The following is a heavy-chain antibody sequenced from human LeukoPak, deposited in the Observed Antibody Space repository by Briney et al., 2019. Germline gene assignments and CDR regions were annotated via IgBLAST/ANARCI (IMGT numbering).Heavy chain of an antibody. V-gene: IGHV3-48*01. CDR3: ARGAGTFYAFDI. D-gene: IGHD2/OR15-2a*01. CDR1: GFTFSSYS. Sequence: GGSLRLSCAASGFTFSSYSMNWVRQAPGKGLEWVSYISSSSSTIYYADSVKGRFTTSRDNAKNSLYLQMNSLRAEDTAVYYCARGAGTFYAFDIWGQGTMVTVSS. CDR2: ISSSSSTI. J-gene: IGHJ3*02.